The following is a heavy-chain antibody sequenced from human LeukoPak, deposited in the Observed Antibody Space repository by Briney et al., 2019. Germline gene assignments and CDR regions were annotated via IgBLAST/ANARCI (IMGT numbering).Heavy chain of an antibody. CDR3: ARVSSLWSFDY. Sequence: PGGSPRLSCAASGFTFSAYWMHWVRQTPGKGLVWVSRIKPDGSTTAYADSVKGRFTISRDNARNTLYLQLNSLGAEDTAIYYCARVSSLWSFDYWGQGTLVTVSS. V-gene: IGHV3-74*01. D-gene: IGHD2-21*01. CDR1: GFTFSAYW. J-gene: IGHJ4*02. CDR2: IKPDGSTT.